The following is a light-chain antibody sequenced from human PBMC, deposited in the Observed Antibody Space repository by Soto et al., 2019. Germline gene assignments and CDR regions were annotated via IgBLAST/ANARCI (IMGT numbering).Light chain of an antibody. CDR3: QQYYKLPWT. CDR2: ETS. J-gene: IGKJ1*01. V-gene: IGKV3-20*01. Sequence: ENGLKQSPGTLSLSPGERATLSCRASQSVSSSYLAWYQQKPGQAPRLLIYETSSRATGIPARFSGSGSGTEFTLTISSLQSEDFAVYCCQQYYKLPWTFGQGTKVDIK. CDR1: QSVSSSY.